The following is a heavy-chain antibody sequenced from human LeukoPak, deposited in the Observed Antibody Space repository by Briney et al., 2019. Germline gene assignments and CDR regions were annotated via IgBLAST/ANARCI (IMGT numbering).Heavy chain of an antibody. V-gene: IGHV4-34*01. J-gene: IGHJ4*02. CDR3: ARVKDYYGSGSYYFDH. D-gene: IGHD3-10*01. Sequence: SETLSLTCAVYGGSFSGYYWSWIRQPPGKGLEWIGEINHSGSTNYNPSLKSRVTISVDTSKNQFSLKLSSVTAADTAVYYCARVKDYYGSGSYYFDHWGQGTLVTVSS. CDR1: GGSFSGYY. CDR2: INHSGST.